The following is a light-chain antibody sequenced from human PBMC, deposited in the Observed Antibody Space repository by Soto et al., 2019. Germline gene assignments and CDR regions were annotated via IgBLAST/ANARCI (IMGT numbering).Light chain of an antibody. CDR2: EVS. J-gene: IGLJ2*01. CDR1: SSDVGAHNY. CDR3: SSYAGSNNYVV. V-gene: IGLV2-8*01. Sequence: QSVLTQPPSASGSPGQSVTISCTGTSSDVGAHNYVSWYQQHPGQAPKLMIYEVSKRPSGVSDRFSGSQSGNTASLTVSGLQAEDEADYYCSSYAGSNNYVVFGGGTQLTVL.